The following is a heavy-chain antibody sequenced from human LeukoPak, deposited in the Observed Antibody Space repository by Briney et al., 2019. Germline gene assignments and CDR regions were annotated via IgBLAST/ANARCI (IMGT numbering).Heavy chain of an antibody. CDR3: AELGITMIGGV. J-gene: IGHJ6*04. Sequence: PGGSLRLSCAASGFTFSSYWMSWVRQAPGKGLEWVANIKQDGSEKYYVDSVKGRFTISRDNAKNSLYLQMNSLRAEDTAVYDCAELGITMIGGVWGKGTTVTISS. D-gene: IGHD3-10*02. CDR2: IKQDGSEK. CDR1: GFTFSSYW. V-gene: IGHV3-7*01.